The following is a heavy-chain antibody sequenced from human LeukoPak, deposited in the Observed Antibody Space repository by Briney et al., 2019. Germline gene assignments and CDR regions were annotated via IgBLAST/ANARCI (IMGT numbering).Heavy chain of an antibody. CDR2: IYTSGST. V-gene: IGHV4-59*01. CDR1: GGSISSYY. CDR3: ARDPTTVTKGFDV. J-gene: IGHJ3*01. D-gene: IGHD4-17*01. Sequence: SETLSLTCTVSGGSISSYYWSWIRQPPGKGLEWIGYIYTSGSTNYNPSLKSRVTITVDTSKKQFSLKMTSVTAADTAVYYCARDPTTVTKGFDVWGQETMVTVSS.